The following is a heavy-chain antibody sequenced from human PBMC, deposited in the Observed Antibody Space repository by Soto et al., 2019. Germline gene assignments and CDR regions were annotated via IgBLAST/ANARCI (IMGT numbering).Heavy chain of an antibody. CDR2: INPNSGGT. Sequence: GASVKVSCKASGYIFTDYYMHWVRQAPGQELGWMGRINPNSGGTNYAQKFQGGVTMTRDTSISTAYTELSSLRSEDTAVYYCARDLSGSYSFVNFYYGMDVWGQGTTVIVSS. CDR1: GYIFTDYY. V-gene: IGHV1-2*06. CDR3: ARDLSGSYSFVNFYYGMDV. J-gene: IGHJ6*01. D-gene: IGHD1-26*01.